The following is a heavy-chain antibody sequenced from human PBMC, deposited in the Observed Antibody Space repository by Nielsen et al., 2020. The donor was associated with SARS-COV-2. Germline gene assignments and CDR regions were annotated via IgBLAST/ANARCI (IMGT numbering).Heavy chain of an antibody. V-gene: IGHV3-53*01. J-gene: IGHJ4*02. D-gene: IGHD6-19*01. CDR1: GFTVSSNY. CDR3: ARDSTYSSGQTSFDY. Sequence: GESLKISCAASGFTVSSNYMSWVRQAPGKGLEWASVIYSGGSTYYADSVKGRFTISRDNSKNTLYLQMNSLRAEDTAVYYCARDSTYSSGQTSFDYWGQGTLVTVSS. CDR2: IYSGGST.